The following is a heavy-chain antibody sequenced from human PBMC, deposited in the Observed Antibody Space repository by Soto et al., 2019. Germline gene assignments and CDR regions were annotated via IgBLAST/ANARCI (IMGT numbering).Heavy chain of an antibody. CDR1: GFSLSTSGGG. J-gene: IGHJ6*04. CDR3: AHSPQTYYDFWSGYKPIYYYGMDV. V-gene: IGHV2-5*01. CDR2: IYWHDDK. D-gene: IGHD3-3*01. Sequence: ESGPTLANPTQTLTLTCTFSGFSLSTSGGGVGWIRQPPGKALEWLALIYWHDDKRYSPSLKSRLTTTKDTSKNQRALTMTKMQPVDTATYYCAHSPQTYYDFWSGYKPIYYYGMDVWGKGTTVTVSS.